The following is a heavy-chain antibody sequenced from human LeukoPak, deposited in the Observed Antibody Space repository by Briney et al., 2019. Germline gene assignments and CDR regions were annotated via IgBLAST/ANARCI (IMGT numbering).Heavy chain of an antibody. V-gene: IGHV4-34*01. CDR1: GGSFSGYY. J-gene: IGHJ5*02. D-gene: IGHD2-2*01. CDR2: INHSGST. Sequence: SETLSLICAVYGGSFSGYYWSWIRQPPGKGLEWIGEINHSGSTNYNPSLKSRVTISVDTSKNQFSLKLSSVTAADTAVYYCARAPGYCSSTSCFGWFDPWGQGTLVTVSS. CDR3: ARAPGYCSSTSCFGWFDP.